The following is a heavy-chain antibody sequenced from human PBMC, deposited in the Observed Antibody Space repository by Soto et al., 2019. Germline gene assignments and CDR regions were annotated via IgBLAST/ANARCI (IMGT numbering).Heavy chain of an antibody. CDR1: GYTFTSYG. J-gene: IGHJ4*02. CDR2: ISAYNGNT. V-gene: IGHV1-18*04. D-gene: IGHD2-15*01. CDR3: ARDAQIVVVVAATGHFDY. Sequence: ASVKVSCKASGYTFTSYGISWVRQAPGQGLEWMGWISAYNGNTNYAQKLQGRVTMTTDTSTSTAYMELRSLRSDDTAVYYCARDAQIVVVVAATGHFDYWGQGTLVTVSS.